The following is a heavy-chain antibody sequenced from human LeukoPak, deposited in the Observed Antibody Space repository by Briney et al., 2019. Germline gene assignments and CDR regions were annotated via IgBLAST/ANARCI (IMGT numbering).Heavy chain of an antibody. CDR3: ARDPEEYSGWSHNPQYYLDY. CDR1: GFTFSSYG. CDR2: IWYDGSNK. D-gene: IGHD6-19*01. Sequence: GRSLRLSCAASGFTFSSYGMHWVRQAPGKGLEWVAVIWYDGSNKYYADSVKGRFTISRDNSKNTLYLQMNSLRAEDTAVYYCARDPEEYSGWSHNPQYYLDYWGQGTLVTVSS. J-gene: IGHJ4*02. V-gene: IGHV3-33*01.